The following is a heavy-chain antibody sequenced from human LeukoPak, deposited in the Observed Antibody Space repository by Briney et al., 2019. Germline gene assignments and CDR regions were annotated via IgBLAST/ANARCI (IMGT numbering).Heavy chain of an antibody. J-gene: IGHJ6*02. V-gene: IGHV3-66*01. CDR1: GFTFGSYA. CDR3: ARGDFYDPQGMDV. CDR2: IYGGGST. Sequence: GGSLRLSCAASGFTFGSYAMSWVRQAPGKGLEWVSVIYGGGSTYYADSVKGRFTISRDNSKNTLYLQMNSLRAEDTAVYYCARGDFYDPQGMDVWGQGTTVTVSS. D-gene: IGHD3-22*01.